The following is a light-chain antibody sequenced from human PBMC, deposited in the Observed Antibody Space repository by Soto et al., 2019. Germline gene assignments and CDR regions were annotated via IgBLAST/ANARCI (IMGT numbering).Light chain of an antibody. J-gene: IGLJ2*01. V-gene: IGLV4-69*01. CDR1: GGHSSDA. CDR2: VYTDGSH. Sequence: QLVLTQSPSASASLGASVRLTCTLSGGHSSDAIAWLQQQPEKGPRYLMKVYTDGSHRKGDGIPDRFSGSISGAERYLTISSLQSEDEADYYCQTWGTGIRVFGGGTKLT. CDR3: QTWGTGIRV.